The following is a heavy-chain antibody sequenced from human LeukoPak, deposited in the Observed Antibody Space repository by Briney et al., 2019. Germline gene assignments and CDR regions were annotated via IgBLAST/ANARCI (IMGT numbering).Heavy chain of an antibody. D-gene: IGHD5-12*01. CDR3: ARGYCGSRDCYSHFYYYYMDV. CDR1: GGTFSGYT. CDR2: IIPIFDTA. V-gene: IGHV1-69*13. J-gene: IGHJ6*03. Sequence: GASVKASCKTSGGTFSGYTISWVRQAPGQGLEWVGGIIPIFDTAHYAQKLQGRVTITADDSTRTAYMELRNLTHDDTAIYFCARGYCGSRDCYSHFYYYYMDVWGKGTRSSSP.